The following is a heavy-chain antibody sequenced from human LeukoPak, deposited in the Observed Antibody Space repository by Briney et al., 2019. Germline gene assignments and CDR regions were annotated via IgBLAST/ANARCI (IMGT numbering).Heavy chain of an antibody. J-gene: IGHJ4*02. Sequence: PSETLSLTCTVSGGSISSSSYYWDWIRQPPGKGLEWVSATSSSDAGTYYADSVRGRFTISRDNSKNTLYLQMNSLRAEDAAVYYCAKAPVTSCRGVYCYPFDYWGQGTLVTVSS. CDR1: GGSISSSSYY. CDR3: AKAPVTSCRGVYCYPFDY. CDR2: TSSSDAGT. D-gene: IGHD2-21*01. V-gene: IGHV3-23*01.